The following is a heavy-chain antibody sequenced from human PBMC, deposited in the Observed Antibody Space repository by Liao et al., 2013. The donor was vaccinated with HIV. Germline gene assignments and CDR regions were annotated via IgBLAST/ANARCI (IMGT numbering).Heavy chain of an antibody. CDR3: ARGDVNSNYYLGDAFDI. CDR1: GGSFSGYY. V-gene: IGHV4-34*01. CDR2: IVHSGST. Sequence: QVQVQQWGAGLLKPSETLSLTCAVSGGSFSGYYWSWIRQSPVKGLEWIGEIVHSGSTNYNPSLKTRVTMSMDTSKNQISLRMNSVTAADSAVYYCARGDVNSNYYLGDAFDIWGQGTMVTVSS. D-gene: IGHD4-11*01. J-gene: IGHJ3*02.